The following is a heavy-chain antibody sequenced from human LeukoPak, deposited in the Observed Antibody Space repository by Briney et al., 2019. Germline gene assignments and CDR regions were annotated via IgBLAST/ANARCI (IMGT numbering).Heavy chain of an antibody. CDR1: GGSISSYY. Sequence: SETLSLTCTVSGGSISSYYWSWFRQPPGKGLEWIGYIYYSGSTNYNPSLKSRVTISVDTSKNQFSLKLSSVTAADTAVYYCARAVAGPYFDYWGQGTLVTVSS. CDR2: IYYSGST. CDR3: ARAVAGPYFDY. J-gene: IGHJ4*02. D-gene: IGHD6-19*01. V-gene: IGHV4-59*08.